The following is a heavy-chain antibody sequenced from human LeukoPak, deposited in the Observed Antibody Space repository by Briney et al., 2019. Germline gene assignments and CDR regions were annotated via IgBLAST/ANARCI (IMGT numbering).Heavy chain of an antibody. J-gene: IGHJ5*02. D-gene: IGHD3-9*01. CDR1: GYSISSGYY. V-gene: IGHV4-38-2*02. CDR2: IYHSGST. CDR3: ARDFEGGWFDP. Sequence: SETLSLTCTVSGYSISSGYYWGWIRQPPGKGLEWIGSIYHSGSTYYNPSLKSRVTISVDTSKNQFSLKLSSVTAADTAVYYCARDFEGGWFDPWGQGTLVTVSS.